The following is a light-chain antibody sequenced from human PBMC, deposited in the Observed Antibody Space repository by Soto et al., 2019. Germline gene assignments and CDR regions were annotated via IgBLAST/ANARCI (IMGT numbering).Light chain of an antibody. Sequence: ETLVTQSTATLSVSPGGIATLSCIAIQSISDTLAWYQQKPGQAPRLLIHGASTRATGFPARFSGSGSGTDFTLTISSLQSEDFAVYYCQQYNNWPWTFGQGTKVDIK. CDR1: QSISDT. CDR2: GAS. CDR3: QQYNNWPWT. V-gene: IGKV3-15*01. J-gene: IGKJ1*01.